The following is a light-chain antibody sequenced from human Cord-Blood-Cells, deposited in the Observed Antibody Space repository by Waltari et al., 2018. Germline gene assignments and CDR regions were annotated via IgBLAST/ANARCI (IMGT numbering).Light chain of an antibody. CDR2: RNN. CDR3: AAWDDSLSGWV. CDR1: SSNIGSNY. J-gene: IGLJ3*02. Sequence: QSVLTQPPSASGTPGQWVTISCSGRSSNIGSNYVYWYQQIPGTAPKLLIYRNNQRPSGVPDRFSGSKSGTSASLAISGLRSEDEADYYCAAWDDSLSGWVFGGGTKLTVL. V-gene: IGLV1-47*01.